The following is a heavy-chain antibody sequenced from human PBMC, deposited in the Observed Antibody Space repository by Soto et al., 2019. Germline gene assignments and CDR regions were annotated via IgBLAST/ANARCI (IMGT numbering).Heavy chain of an antibody. CDR2: ISGSGGST. D-gene: IGHD6-19*01. CDR3: AKDRSSRRQWRFHSFDY. V-gene: IGHV3-23*01. CDR1: GFTFSSYA. Sequence: EVQLLESGGGLVQPGGSLRLSCAASGFTFSSYAMSWVRQAPGKGLEWVSAISGSGGSTYYADSVKGRFTISRDNSKNTLYLQMNSLRAEDTAVYYCAKDRSSRRQWRFHSFDYWGQGTLVTVSS. J-gene: IGHJ4*02.